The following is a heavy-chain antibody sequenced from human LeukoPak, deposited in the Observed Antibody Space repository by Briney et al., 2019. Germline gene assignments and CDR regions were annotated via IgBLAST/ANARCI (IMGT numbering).Heavy chain of an antibody. D-gene: IGHD3-10*01. CDR3: ARGYYGSGSGYNYYMDV. CDR2: ISSSSSYK. V-gene: IGHV3-21*01. CDR1: GFTFSSYS. J-gene: IGHJ6*03. Sequence: GGYLRLYCAASGFTFSSYSMNWVRQAPGKGLEWVSSISSSSSYKYYADSVKGRFTISRDNAKNSLYLQMNSLRAEDTAVYYCARGYYGSGSGYNYYMDVWGKGTTVTVSS.